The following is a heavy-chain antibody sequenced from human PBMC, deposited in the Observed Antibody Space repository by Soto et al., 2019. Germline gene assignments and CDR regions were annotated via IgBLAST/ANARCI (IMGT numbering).Heavy chain of an antibody. Sequence: GASVKVSCKASGYTFTGYYMHWVRQAPGQGLEWMGWINPNSGGTNYAQKFQGRVTMTRDTSISTAYMELSRLRSDDTAVYYCARDVLLWFGELGGYFDLWGRGTLVTVSS. J-gene: IGHJ2*01. V-gene: IGHV1-2*02. CDR2: INPNSGGT. D-gene: IGHD3-10*01. CDR3: ARDVLLWFGELGGYFDL. CDR1: GYTFTGYY.